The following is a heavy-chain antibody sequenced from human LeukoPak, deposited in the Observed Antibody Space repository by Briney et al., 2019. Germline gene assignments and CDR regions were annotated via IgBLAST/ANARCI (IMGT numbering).Heavy chain of an antibody. CDR3: ARDVYYDFWSGRLVRDAFDI. V-gene: IGHV3-21*01. J-gene: IGHJ3*02. D-gene: IGHD3-3*01. CDR1: GFTFSSYS. CDR2: ISSSSSYI. Sequence: PGGSLRLSCAASGFTFSSYSRNWVRQAPGKGLEWVSSISSSSSYIYYADSVKGRFTISRDNAKNSPYLQMNSLRAEDTAVYYCARDVYYDFWSGRLVRDAFDIWGQGTMVTVSS.